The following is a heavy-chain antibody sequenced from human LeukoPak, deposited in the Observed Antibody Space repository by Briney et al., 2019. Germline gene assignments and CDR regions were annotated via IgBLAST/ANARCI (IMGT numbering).Heavy chain of an antibody. Sequence: ASVKVSCKASGYTFTNYYMHWVRQAPGQGLEWMGWINTNTGNPTYAQGFTGRFVFSLDTSVSTAYLQISSLKAEDTAVYYCARDLTGRWFDPWGQGTLVTVSS. D-gene: IGHD1-14*01. V-gene: IGHV7-4-1*02. CDR2: INTNTGNP. J-gene: IGHJ5*02. CDR1: GYTFTNYY. CDR3: ARDLTGRWFDP.